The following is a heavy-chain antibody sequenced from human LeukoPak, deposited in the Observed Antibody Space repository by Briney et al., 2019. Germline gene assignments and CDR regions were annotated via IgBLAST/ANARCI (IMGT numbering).Heavy chain of an antibody. V-gene: IGHV4-38-2*02. CDR1: GYSISSGYY. D-gene: IGHD3-22*01. CDR3: ARQDSSGYDY. Sequence: SETLSLTCTVSGYSISSGYYWGWIRQPPGKGLEWIGEINHSGSTNYNPSLKSRVTISVDTSKNQFSLKLSSVTAADTAVYYCARQDSSGYDYWGQGTLVTVSS. CDR2: INHSGST. J-gene: IGHJ4*02.